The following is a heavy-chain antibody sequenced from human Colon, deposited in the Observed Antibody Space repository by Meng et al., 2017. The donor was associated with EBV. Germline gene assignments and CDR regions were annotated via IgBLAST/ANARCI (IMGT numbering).Heavy chain of an antibody. CDR2: ISGSGSST. V-gene: IGHV3-23*01. J-gene: IGHJ4*02. D-gene: IGHD6-19*01. CDR1: GVTISSYA. Sequence: GRGLVQPGVSLRLSCAGFGVTISSYAMSWVRQAPGKGLEWVSSISGSGSSTYYADSVNGRFTISRDNSKNTLLLQMNSLRAEDTAVYYCAKTSVAAWGYWGQGTLVTVSS. CDR3: AKTSVAAWGY.